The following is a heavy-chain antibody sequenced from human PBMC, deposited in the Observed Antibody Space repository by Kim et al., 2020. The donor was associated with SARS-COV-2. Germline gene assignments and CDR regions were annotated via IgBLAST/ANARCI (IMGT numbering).Heavy chain of an antibody. Sequence: GGSLRLSCEVSEFTFSNFDMHWVRQAPGKGLEWVSSISSSSSSIYYADSVRGRFTISRDNGNNALYLQMNSLRDEDTAVYYCARLKDTAMGQLDYWGQGTLVTVSA. J-gene: IGHJ4*02. CDR3: ARLKDTAMGQLDY. D-gene: IGHD5-18*01. CDR2: ISSSSSSI. V-gene: IGHV3-48*02. CDR1: EFTFSNFD.